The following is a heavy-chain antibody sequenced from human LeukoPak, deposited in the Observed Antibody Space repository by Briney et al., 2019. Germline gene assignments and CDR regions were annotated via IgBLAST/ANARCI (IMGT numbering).Heavy chain of an antibody. CDR3: ARLLGTAYSSGWYKGGYFDY. D-gene: IGHD6-19*01. Sequence: PGGSLRLSCAASGFTFSSYWMSWVRQAPGKGLEWVANIKQDGSEKYYVDSVKGRFTISRDNAKNSLYLQMNSLRAEDTAVYYCARLLGTAYSSGWYKGGYFDYWGQGTLVTVPS. CDR1: GFTFSSYW. CDR2: IKQDGSEK. J-gene: IGHJ4*02. V-gene: IGHV3-7*01.